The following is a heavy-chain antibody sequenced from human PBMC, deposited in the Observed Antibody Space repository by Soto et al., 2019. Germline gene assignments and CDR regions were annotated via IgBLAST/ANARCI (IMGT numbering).Heavy chain of an antibody. CDR3: ARDDYDFWSGYCLFDY. D-gene: IGHD3-3*01. Sequence: GGSLRLSCAASGFTFSSYGMHWVRQAPGKGLEWVAVIWYDGSNKYYADSVKGRFTISRDNSKNTLYLQVNSLRAEDTAVYYCARDDYDFWSGYCLFDYWGQGTLVTVSS. J-gene: IGHJ4*02. CDR2: IWYDGSNK. CDR1: GFTFSSYG. V-gene: IGHV3-33*01.